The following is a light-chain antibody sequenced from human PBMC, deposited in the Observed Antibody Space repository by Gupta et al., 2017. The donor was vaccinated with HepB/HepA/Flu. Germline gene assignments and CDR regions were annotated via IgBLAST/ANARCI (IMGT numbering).Light chain of an antibody. Sequence: DIVMTQSPDSLAVSLGERATINCKSSQSVLYSSNNKNYLAWYQQKPGQPPKLLIYWASTRESGVPDRFNGSGSGTDFTLTISSLQAEDVAVYYCQQYYNTPLTFGGGTKVEIK. CDR1: QSVLYSSNNKNY. J-gene: IGKJ4*01. V-gene: IGKV4-1*01. CDR3: QQYYNTPLT. CDR2: WAS.